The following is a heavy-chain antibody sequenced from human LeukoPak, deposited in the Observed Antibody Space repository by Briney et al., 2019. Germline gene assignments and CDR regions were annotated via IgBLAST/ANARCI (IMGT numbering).Heavy chain of an antibody. CDR3: AKVGVAVAGTFFDY. J-gene: IGHJ4*02. V-gene: IGHV3-21*04. D-gene: IGHD6-19*01. CDR2: ISSSSSYI. Sequence: AGGSLRLSCAASGFTFSSYSMNWVRQAPGKGLEWVSSISSSSSYIYYADSVKGRFTISRDNAKNTLYLHMNRLRAEDTAVYYCAKVGVAVAGTFFDYWGQGTLVTVSS. CDR1: GFTFSSYS.